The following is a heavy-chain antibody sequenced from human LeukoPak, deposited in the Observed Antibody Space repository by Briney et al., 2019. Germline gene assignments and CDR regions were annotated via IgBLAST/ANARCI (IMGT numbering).Heavy chain of an antibody. CDR3: AREIAVAGTSPNGFDP. J-gene: IGHJ5*02. V-gene: IGHV4-4*08. CDR1: GGSISSYY. CDR2: IYSGGST. D-gene: IGHD6-19*01. Sequence: SETLSLTCTVSGGSISSYYWSWIRQPPGKGLEWGVYIYSGGSTNYNASIKSPLTISVDTTKNQFSLKMSSVTAADTAVYYCAREIAVAGTSPNGFDPWGQGTLVTVSS.